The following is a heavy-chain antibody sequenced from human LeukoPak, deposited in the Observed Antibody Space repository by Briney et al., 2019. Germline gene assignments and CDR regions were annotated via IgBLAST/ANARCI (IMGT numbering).Heavy chain of an antibody. D-gene: IGHD5-24*01. CDR1: IRFHRIFY. J-gene: IGHJ4*02. CDR2: IYYSGST. Sequence: SESLSLTSPFCIRFHRIFYWRWVRQPGGRGLEWIGYIYYSGSTNYNPSLKSRVTISVDTTTNQFSLKLSSVADADAADYYCARRFRGERYFYFDYWGQGTLVTVSS. CDR3: ARRFRGERYFYFDY. V-gene: IGHV4-59*08.